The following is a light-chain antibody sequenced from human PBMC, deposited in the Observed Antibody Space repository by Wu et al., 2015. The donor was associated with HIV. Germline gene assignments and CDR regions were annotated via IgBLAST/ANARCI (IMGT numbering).Light chain of an antibody. Sequence: DIQMTQSPSSLFVSVGDRVTITCRASQSINSHLNWYQQKLGKAPKLLIYAASSLQSWVPSRFSGSGSGTDFTLTISSLQPEDFAIYYCQQSHSPPWTFGQGTKVEIK. CDR3: QQSHSPPWT. CDR2: AAS. CDR1: QSINSH. J-gene: IGKJ1*01. V-gene: IGKV1-39*01.